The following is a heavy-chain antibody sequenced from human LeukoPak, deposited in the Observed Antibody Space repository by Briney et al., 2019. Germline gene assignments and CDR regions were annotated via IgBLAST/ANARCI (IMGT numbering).Heavy chain of an antibody. CDR1: GLTFGDFY. CDR3: ARARPGVVFNYFDY. D-gene: IGHD3-16*01. V-gene: IGHV3-7*01. CDR2: IDAAGNDK. Sequence: GGSLTLSCEPCGLTFGDFYMVGPRQAPGKGLEWVASIDAAGNDKYYADSVRGLFTISRDNTKNSLYLEMSSLRAEDTATYFCARARPGVVFNYFDYWGQGVLVPVSS. J-gene: IGHJ4*03.